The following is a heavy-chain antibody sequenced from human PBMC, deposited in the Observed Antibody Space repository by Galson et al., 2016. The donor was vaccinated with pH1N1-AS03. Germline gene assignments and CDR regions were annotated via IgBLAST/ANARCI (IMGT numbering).Heavy chain of an antibody. CDR2: ITSSGGSGSTI. V-gene: IGHV3-11*01. CDR3: ARGWYDIWTGYLVDPFDY. Sequence: SLRLSCAASGFTFGDYYMSWIRQAPGKGLEWISCITSSGGSGSTIYYADSVKGRFTISRDNAKNSLYLQMNSLRAEDTAVYFCARGWYDIWTGYLVDPFDYWGQGALVTVSS. CDR1: GFTFGDYY. J-gene: IGHJ4*02. D-gene: IGHD3-9*01.